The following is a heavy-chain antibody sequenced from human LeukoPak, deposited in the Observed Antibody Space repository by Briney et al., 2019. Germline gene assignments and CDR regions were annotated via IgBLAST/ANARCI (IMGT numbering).Heavy chain of an antibody. J-gene: IGHJ4*02. CDR3: ARDFGSGWDGTGFDY. Sequence: SVKVSCKASGGTFSSYAISWVQQAPGQGLEWMGRIIPILGIANYAQKFQGRVTITADKSTSTAYMELSSLRSEDTAVYYCARDFGSGWDGTGFDYWGQGTLVTVSS. D-gene: IGHD6-19*01. V-gene: IGHV1-69*04. CDR2: IIPILGIA. CDR1: GGTFSSYA.